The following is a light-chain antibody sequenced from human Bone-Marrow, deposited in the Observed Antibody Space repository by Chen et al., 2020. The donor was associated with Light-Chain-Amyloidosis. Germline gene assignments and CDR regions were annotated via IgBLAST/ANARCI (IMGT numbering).Light chain of an antibody. CDR1: NIGSTS. CDR3: QVWDRSSDRPV. J-gene: IGLJ3*02. CDR2: DGS. V-gene: IGLV3-21*02. Sequence: SYVLAQPSSVSVAPGQTATMACGGNNIGSTSVHWYQQTPGQAPLLVVYDGSDRPSGIPERLSGSNSGNTATLTISRVEAGDEADYYCQVWDRSSDRPVFGGGTKLTVL.